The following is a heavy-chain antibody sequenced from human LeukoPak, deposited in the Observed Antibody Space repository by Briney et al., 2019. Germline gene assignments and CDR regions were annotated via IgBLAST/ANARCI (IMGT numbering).Heavy chain of an antibody. Sequence: GGSLRLSCAASGFTVSSNYMSWVRQAPGKGLEWVSVIYSGGSTSYADSVKGRFTISRDNSKNTLYLQMNSLRAEDTAVYYCAREYCSGGSCYNYWGQGTLFSASS. V-gene: IGHV3-53*01. CDR1: GFTVSSNY. CDR2: IYSGGST. J-gene: IGHJ4*02. CDR3: AREYCSGGSCYNY. D-gene: IGHD2-15*01.